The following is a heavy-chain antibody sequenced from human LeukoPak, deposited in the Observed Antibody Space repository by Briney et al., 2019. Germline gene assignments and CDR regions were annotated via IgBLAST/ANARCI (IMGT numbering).Heavy chain of an antibody. J-gene: IGHJ4*01. CDR1: GFXVGDNY. CDR2: IYRFGST. Sequence: GGSLRLSCEASGFXVGDNYMTWVRQAPGKGPEWVSVIYRFGSTIYADSVQGRFTISRDTSNNTLFLQMNSLRAEDTAVYYCVRDYFTTISGYHEYYLDLWGHGTLVTVSS. CDR3: VRDYFTTISGYHEYYLDL. V-gene: IGHV3-53*01. D-gene: IGHD3-22*01.